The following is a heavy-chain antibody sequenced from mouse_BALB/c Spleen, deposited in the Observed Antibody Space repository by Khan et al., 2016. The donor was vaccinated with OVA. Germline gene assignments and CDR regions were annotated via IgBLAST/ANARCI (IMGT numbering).Heavy chain of an antibody. CDR2: ISYSGRT. J-gene: IGHJ2*01. Sequence: EVQLQESGPGLVKPSQSLSLTCTVTGYSITSDYAWNWIRQFPGNKLEWMGYISYSGRTSYKPSPKSRISITRDTSKNQFFLQLNSVTTEATATYYGARSVTITTVVATDFDYWGQGTTLTVSS. V-gene: IGHV3-2*02. CDR1: GYSITSDYA. D-gene: IGHD1-1*01. CDR3: ARSVTITTVVATDFDY.